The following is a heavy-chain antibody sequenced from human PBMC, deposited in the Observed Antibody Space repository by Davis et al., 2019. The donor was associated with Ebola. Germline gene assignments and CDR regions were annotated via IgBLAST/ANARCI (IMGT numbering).Heavy chain of an antibody. CDR3: ARGEWELLYGWFDP. D-gene: IGHD1-26*01. CDR2: IYYSGST. V-gene: IGHV4-59*01. Sequence: SETLSLTCTVPGGSISSYYWSWIRQPPGKGLEWIGYIYYSGSTNYNPSLKSRVTISVDTSKNQFSLKLSAVTAADTAVYYCARGEWELLYGWFDPWGQGTLVTVSS. J-gene: IGHJ5*02. CDR1: GGSISSYY.